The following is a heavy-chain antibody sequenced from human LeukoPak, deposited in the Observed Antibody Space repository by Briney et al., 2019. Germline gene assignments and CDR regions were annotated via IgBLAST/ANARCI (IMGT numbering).Heavy chain of an antibody. CDR2: IYFSGTT. V-gene: IGHV4-59*08. CDR3: ARHPPRESRGNAFDI. CDR1: DGSVSSCY. J-gene: IGHJ3*02. D-gene: IGHD5-24*01. Sequence: PSETLSLTCTVSDGSVSSCYWSWIRQPPGQGLEWIGYIYFSGTTNYNPSLKSRVAISVDTSKNQFSLKLSSVTAADTALYYRARHPPRESRGNAFDIWGQGTVVTVSS.